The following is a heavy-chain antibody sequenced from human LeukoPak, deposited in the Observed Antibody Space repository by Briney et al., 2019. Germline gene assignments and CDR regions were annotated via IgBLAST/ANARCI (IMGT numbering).Heavy chain of an antibody. D-gene: IGHD3-22*01. CDR3: ARDAVSHYDDTSGYMDY. CDR2: INAGSGNT. V-gene: IGHV1-3*01. J-gene: IGHJ4*02. CDR1: GYSFSSYA. Sequence: ASVKVSCKASGYSFSSYAMHWVRQAPGQRLEWMGWINAGSGNTKYLQKFQGRVTVSRDTSASTAYMELSSLRFEDTAVYYCARDAVSHYDDTSGYMDYWGQGTLVTVSS.